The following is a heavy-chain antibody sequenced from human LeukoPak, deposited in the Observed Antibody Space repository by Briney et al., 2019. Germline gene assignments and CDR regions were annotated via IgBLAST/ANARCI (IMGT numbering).Heavy chain of an antibody. CDR1: GGSISSYY. V-gene: IGHV4-59*01. D-gene: IGHD6-25*01. J-gene: IGHJ4*02. Sequence: PSETLSLTRTVPGGSISSYYWSWLRQPPGKGLEWIGYIYYSGRTNYNPSLKSRVTISVDTSKNEFSLKLSFVTAADTAVYYCASLGQRGVGIAAAIDYWGQGTLVTVSS. CDR3: ASLGQRGVGIAAAIDY. CDR2: IYYSGRT.